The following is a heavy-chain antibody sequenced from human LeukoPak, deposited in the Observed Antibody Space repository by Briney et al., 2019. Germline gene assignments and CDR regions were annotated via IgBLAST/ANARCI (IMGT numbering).Heavy chain of an antibody. D-gene: IGHD3-22*01. CDR2: INHSGST. V-gene: IGHV4-34*01. CDR1: GGSFSGYY. J-gene: IGHJ4*02. Sequence: SETLCLTCAVYGGSFSGYYWSWIRQPPGKGLEWIGEINHSGSTNYNPSLKSRVTISVDTSKNQFSLKLSSVTAADTAVYYCASFVSPSGSLDYWGQGTLVTVSS. CDR3: ASFVSPSGSLDY.